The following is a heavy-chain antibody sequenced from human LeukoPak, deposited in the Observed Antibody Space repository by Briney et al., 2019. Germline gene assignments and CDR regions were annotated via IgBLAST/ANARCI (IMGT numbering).Heavy chain of an antibody. V-gene: IGHV3-21*01. CDR2: ISSSSSYI. J-gene: IGHJ4*02. CDR3: ATLMVYASAFDY. Sequence: PGGSLRLSCAASGFTFSSYSMNWVRQAPGKGLEWVSSISSSSSYIYYADSVKGRFTISRDNAKNSLYLQMNSLRAEDTAVYYCATLMVYASAFDYWGQGTLVTVSS. CDR1: GFTFSSYS. D-gene: IGHD2-8*01.